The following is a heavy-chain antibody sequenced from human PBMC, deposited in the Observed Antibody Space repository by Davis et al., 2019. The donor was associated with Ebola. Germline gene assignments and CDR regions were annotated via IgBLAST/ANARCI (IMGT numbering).Heavy chain of an antibody. CDR2: ISGSGGST. CDR3: AKDLWGIVVVVAATPGLDY. Sequence: GGSLRLSCAASGFTFSDYYMSWVRQAPGKGLEWVSAISGSGGSTYYADSVKGRFTISRDNSKNTLYLQMNSLRAEDTAVYYCAKDLWGIVVVVAATPGLDYWGQGTLVTVSS. CDR1: GFTFSDYY. J-gene: IGHJ4*02. V-gene: IGHV3-23*01. D-gene: IGHD2-15*01.